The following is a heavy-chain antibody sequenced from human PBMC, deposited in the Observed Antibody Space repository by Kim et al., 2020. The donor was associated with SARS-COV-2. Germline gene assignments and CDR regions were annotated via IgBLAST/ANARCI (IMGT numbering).Heavy chain of an antibody. V-gene: IGHV3-30*18. J-gene: IGHJ4*02. CDR2: ISYDGSNK. CDR3: AKERWELIRSPYFDY. CDR1: GFTFSSYG. D-gene: IGHD1-26*01. Sequence: GGSLRLSCAASGFTFSSYGMHWVRQAPGKGLEWVAVISYDGSNKYYADSVKGRFTISRDNSKNTLYLQMNSLRAEDTAVYYCAKERWELIRSPYFDYWGQGTLVTVSS.